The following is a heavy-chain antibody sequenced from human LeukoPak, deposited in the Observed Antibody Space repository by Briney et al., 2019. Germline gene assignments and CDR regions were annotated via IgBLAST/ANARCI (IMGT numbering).Heavy chain of an antibody. CDR1: GFTFSSYA. D-gene: IGHD6-19*01. V-gene: IGHV3-23*01. Sequence: PGGFLRLSCAASGFTFSSYAMSWVRQAPGKGLEWVSAISGSGGSTYYADSVKGRFTISRDNSKNTLYVQMNSLRAEDTAVYYCARVYSSGWYNYWGQGTLVTVSS. J-gene: IGHJ4*02. CDR3: ARVYSSGWYNY. CDR2: ISGSGGST.